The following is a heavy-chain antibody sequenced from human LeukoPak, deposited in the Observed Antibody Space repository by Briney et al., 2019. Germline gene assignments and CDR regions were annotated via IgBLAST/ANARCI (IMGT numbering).Heavy chain of an antibody. Sequence: PGGSLRLSCAASGFTFSSYGMPWVRQAPGKGLEWVAVISYDGSNKYYADSVKGRFTISRDNSKNTLYLQMNSLRAEDTAVYYCAKESDSCSWYYLDYWGQGTLVTVSS. D-gene: IGHD6-13*01. CDR3: AKESDSCSWYYLDY. V-gene: IGHV3-30*18. J-gene: IGHJ4*02. CDR1: GFTFSSYG. CDR2: ISYDGSNK.